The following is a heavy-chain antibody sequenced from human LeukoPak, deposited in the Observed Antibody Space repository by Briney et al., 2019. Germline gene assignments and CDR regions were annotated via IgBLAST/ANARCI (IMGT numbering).Heavy chain of an antibody. J-gene: IGHJ4*02. CDR3: ARDKYYYDSSGLWGY. CDR2: ISSSGSTI. D-gene: IGHD3-22*01. V-gene: IGHV3-11*04. Sequence: GRSLRLSCAASGFTFSDYYMSWIRQAPGKGLEWVSYISSSGSTIYYADSVKGRFTISRDNAKNSLYLQMNSLRAEDTAVYYCARDKYYYDSSGLWGYWGQGTLVTVSS. CDR1: GFTFSDYY.